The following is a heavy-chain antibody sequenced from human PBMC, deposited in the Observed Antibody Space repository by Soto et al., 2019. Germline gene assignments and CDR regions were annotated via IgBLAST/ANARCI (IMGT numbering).Heavy chain of an antibody. CDR1: GGSISSYY. CDR3: ARGEAAALYYFDY. D-gene: IGHD6-13*01. CDR2: IYYSGST. J-gene: IGHJ4*02. Sequence: LRETLSLTCTVSGGSISSYYWSWIRQPPGKGLEWIGYIYYSGSTNYNPSLKSRVTISVDTSKNQFSLKLSSVTAADTAVYYCARGEAAALYYFDYWGQGTLVTVSS. V-gene: IGHV4-59*01.